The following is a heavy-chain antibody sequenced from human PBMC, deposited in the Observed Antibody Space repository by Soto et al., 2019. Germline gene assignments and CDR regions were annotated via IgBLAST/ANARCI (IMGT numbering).Heavy chain of an antibody. CDR1: GFTFTSYG. CDR2: ISYDGGLQ. Sequence: QAHLVESGGGVVQPGRSPRLSCAASGFTFTSYGMHWVRQAPGTRLEWVAVISYDGGLQHYADSVKGRFTISRDNYKNMVLLQMNSLRAEDTAVYYCVSDRGYGHASVPYSWGQGTLVSVSS. J-gene: IGHJ4*02. D-gene: IGHD5-18*01. V-gene: IGHV3-30*03. CDR3: VSDRGYGHASVPYS.